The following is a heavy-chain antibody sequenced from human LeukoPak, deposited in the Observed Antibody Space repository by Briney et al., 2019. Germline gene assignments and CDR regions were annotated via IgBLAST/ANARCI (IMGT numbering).Heavy chain of an antibody. CDR2: ISSTSSYI. V-gene: IGHV3-21*01. Sequence: PGGSLRLSCAASGFTFSSYSVNWVRQAPGKGLEWVSSISSTSSYIYYADSVKGRFTISRDNAKNSLFLQMNSLRGEDTAVCYCARDRFSSGAAYFDDWGQGTLVTVSS. CDR3: ARDRFSSGAAYFDD. D-gene: IGHD6-19*01. J-gene: IGHJ4*02. CDR1: GFTFSSYS.